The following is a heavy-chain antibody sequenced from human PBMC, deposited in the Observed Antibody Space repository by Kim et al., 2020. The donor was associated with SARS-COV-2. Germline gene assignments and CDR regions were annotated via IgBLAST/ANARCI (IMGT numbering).Heavy chain of an antibody. CDR3: ARDWHAYYYDSSGYYDAFDI. CDR2: INAGNGNT. Sequence: ASVKVSCKASGYTFTSYAMHWVRQAPGQRLEWMGWINAGNGNTKYSQKFQGRVTITRDTSASTAYMELSSLRSEDTAVYYCARDWHAYYYDSSGYYDAFDIWGQGTMVTVSS. V-gene: IGHV1-3*01. D-gene: IGHD3-22*01. J-gene: IGHJ3*02. CDR1: GYTFTSYA.